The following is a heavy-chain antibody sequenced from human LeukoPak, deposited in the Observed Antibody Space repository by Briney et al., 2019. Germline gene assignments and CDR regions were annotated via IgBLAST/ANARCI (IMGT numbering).Heavy chain of an antibody. CDR2: ISAYNGNT. CDR3: ARLDIAVVVAASHDY. CDR1: GYTFTSYG. D-gene: IGHD2-15*01. J-gene: IGHJ4*02. V-gene: IGHV1-18*01. Sequence: ASVKVSCKASGYTFTSYGISWERQAPGQGLEWMGWISAYNGNTNYAQKLQGRVTMTTDTSTSTAYMELRSLRSDDTAVYYCARLDIAVVVAASHDYWGQGTLVTVSS.